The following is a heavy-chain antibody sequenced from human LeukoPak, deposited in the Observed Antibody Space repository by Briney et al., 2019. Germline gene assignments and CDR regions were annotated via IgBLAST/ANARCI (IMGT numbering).Heavy chain of an antibody. J-gene: IGHJ4*02. CDR1: GFTFSSYA. D-gene: IGHD3-10*01. Sequence: GGSLRLSCAASGFTFSSYAMTWVRQAPGKGLEWVSAISTSGGSTYYSDSVKGRFPISRANSKNTLYLQMNSLRAEDTAVYYCAKEYGSGSYYYDYWGQGTLVTVSS. V-gene: IGHV3-23*01. CDR3: AKEYGSGSYYYDY. CDR2: ISTSGGST.